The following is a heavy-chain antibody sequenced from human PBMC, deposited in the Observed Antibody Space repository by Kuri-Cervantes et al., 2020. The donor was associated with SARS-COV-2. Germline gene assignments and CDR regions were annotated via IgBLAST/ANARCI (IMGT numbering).Heavy chain of an antibody. D-gene: IGHD3-16*01. CDR3: ARFLGFYYYMDV. CDR2: IYTSGST. CDR1: GGSISSYY. J-gene: IGHJ6*03. Sequence: GSLRLSCTVSGGSISSYYWSWIRQPAGKGLVWIGRIYTSGSTNYNPSLKSRVTMSVDTSKNQFSLKLSSVTAADTAVYYCARFLGFYYYMDVWGKGTTVTVSS. V-gene: IGHV4-4*07.